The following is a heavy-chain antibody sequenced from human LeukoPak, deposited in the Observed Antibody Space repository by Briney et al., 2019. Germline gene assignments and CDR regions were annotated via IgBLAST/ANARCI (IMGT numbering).Heavy chain of an antibody. Sequence: PSETLSLTCAVYGGSFSGYYWSWIRQPPGKGLEWIGEINHSGSTNYNPSLKSRVTISVDTSKNQFSLKLSSVTAADTAVYYCAGRPWGDGYNLWGQGTLVTVSS. V-gene: IGHV4-34*01. CDR2: INHSGST. CDR1: GGSFSGYY. J-gene: IGHJ5*02. CDR3: AGRPWGDGYNL. D-gene: IGHD5-24*01.